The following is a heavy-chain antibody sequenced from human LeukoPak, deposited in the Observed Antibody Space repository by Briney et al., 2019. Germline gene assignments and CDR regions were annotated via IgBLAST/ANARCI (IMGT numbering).Heavy chain of an antibody. Sequence: GGSLRLSCAASGFTFDDYAMHWVRQAPGKGLGWVSGFSWNSGSIGYADSVKGRFTISRDNAKNSLYLQMNSLRAEDMALYYCAKADAHTYDSSGYYDYWGQGTLVTVSS. CDR2: FSWNSGSI. J-gene: IGHJ4*02. CDR3: AKADAHTYDSSGYYDY. CDR1: GFTFDDYA. V-gene: IGHV3-9*03. D-gene: IGHD3-22*01.